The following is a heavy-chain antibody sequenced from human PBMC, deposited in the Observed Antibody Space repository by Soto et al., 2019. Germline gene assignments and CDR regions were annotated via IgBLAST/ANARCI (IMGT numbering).Heavy chain of an antibody. J-gene: IGHJ6*02. CDR1: GGSIRSGGYY. V-gene: IGHV4-31*03. CDR2: IYYSGNT. CDR3: ARDRLMATAGTARHYFGLDV. D-gene: IGHD5-18*01. Sequence: SETLSLTCTVSGGSIRSGGYYWSWVRQNPRKGLEWIGNIYYSGNTYYNPSLKSRLTISVNTSKNQFSLNLSSVTAADTAVYYCARDRLMATAGTARHYFGLDVWGQGTTVTVSS.